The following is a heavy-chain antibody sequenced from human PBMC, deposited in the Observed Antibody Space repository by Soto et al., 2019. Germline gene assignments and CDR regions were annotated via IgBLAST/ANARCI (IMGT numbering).Heavy chain of an antibody. CDR3: ARDSETYGYFDF. D-gene: IGHD3-10*01. CDR1: GFTFSTYA. Sequence: QVQLVESGGGVVQPGRSLRLSCAASGFTFSTYAIHWVRQAPGKGLEWVALISYDGSNKYYADSAKGRSTISRDNSKNTLYLQMNSLRAEDTAVYYCARDSETYGYFDFWGRGTLVTVSA. CDR2: ISYDGSNK. J-gene: IGHJ2*01. V-gene: IGHV3-30-3*01.